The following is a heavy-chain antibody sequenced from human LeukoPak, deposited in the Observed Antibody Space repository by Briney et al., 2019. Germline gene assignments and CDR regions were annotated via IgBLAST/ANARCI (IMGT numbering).Heavy chain of an antibody. CDR2: IFPGDSDT. J-gene: IGHJ4*02. Sequence: GESLKISCQGSGYIFTTYWIGWVRQMPGKGLEWMGIIFPGDSDTIYSPSFQGQVTISADKSINTAYLQWSSLKASDTAMYYCAICYGSGSYWAGGFDYWGQGTLVTVSS. D-gene: IGHD3-10*01. CDR3: AICYGSGSYWAGGFDY. CDR1: GYIFTTYW. V-gene: IGHV5-51*01.